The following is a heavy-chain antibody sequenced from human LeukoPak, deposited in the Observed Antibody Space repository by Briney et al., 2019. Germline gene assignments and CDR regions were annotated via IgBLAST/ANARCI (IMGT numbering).Heavy chain of an antibody. Sequence: GGSLRLSCAASGFTFSGYWMHWVRQAPGKGLEWVSFIRGSDSTTYYAESVKGRFTISRDNAKSSLYLQMNSLRVEDTAVYYCVKEGGDWEFDYWGQGTLDTVSS. V-gene: IGHV3-48*04. CDR3: VKEGGDWEFDY. CDR1: GFTFSGYW. D-gene: IGHD3-16*01. CDR2: IRGSDSTT. J-gene: IGHJ4*02.